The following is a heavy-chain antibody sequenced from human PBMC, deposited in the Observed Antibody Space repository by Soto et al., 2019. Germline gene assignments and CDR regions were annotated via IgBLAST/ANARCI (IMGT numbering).Heavy chain of an antibody. Sequence: QVQLVQSRAEVKKPGSSVKVSCKASGGTFGIYAISWVRQAPGQGLEWMGGIIPIPGTANYAQKFQGRVTIAADESTSTAYMELSSLRSEDTAVYYCARSHGSSTSLEIYYYYYYGMDVWGQGTTVTVSS. D-gene: IGHD2-2*01. CDR2: IIPIPGTA. J-gene: IGHJ6*02. CDR3: ARSHGSSTSLEIYYYYYYGMDV. V-gene: IGHV1-69*01. CDR1: GGTFGIYA.